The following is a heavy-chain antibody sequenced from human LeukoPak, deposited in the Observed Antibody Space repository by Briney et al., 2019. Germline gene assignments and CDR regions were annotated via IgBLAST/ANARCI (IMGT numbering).Heavy chain of an antibody. D-gene: IGHD1-14*01. CDR2: IYWSSSGT. CDR3: AKDKGTGYWYFDL. Sequence: GRSLRLSCVVSGFNSEDHAMHWVRQAPGKGLEWVSGIYWSSSGTGYADSVKGRFTVSRDSAKNSLYLQMNSLRAEDTAVYYCAKDKGTGYWYFDLWGRGTLVTVSS. CDR1: GFNSEDHA. V-gene: IGHV3-9*02. J-gene: IGHJ2*01.